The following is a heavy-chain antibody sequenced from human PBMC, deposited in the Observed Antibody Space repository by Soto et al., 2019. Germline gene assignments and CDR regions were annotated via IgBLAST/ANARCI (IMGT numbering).Heavy chain of an antibody. CDR1: GYTFTSYY. CDR2: INPSGGST. V-gene: IGHV1-46*01. CDR3: ARDLGTYGTNGVCPYYYGMDG. J-gene: IGHJ6*02. Sequence: ASVKVSCKASGYTFTSYYMHWVRQAPGQGLEWMGIINPSGGSTSYAQKFQGRVTMTRDTSTSTVYMELSSLRSEDTAVYYCARDLGTYGTNGVCPYYYGMDGWGQGTTVTVSS. D-gene: IGHD2-8*01.